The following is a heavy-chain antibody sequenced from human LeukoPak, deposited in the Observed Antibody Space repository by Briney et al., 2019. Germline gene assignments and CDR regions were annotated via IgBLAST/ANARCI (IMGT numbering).Heavy chain of an antibody. CDR3: ARAYYYDSSGLFDY. CDR2: INSDGSST. J-gene: IGHJ4*02. D-gene: IGHD3-22*01. V-gene: IGHV3-74*01. CDR1: GFTFSSHW. Sequence: PGGSLRLSCAASGFTFSSHWMHWVRQAPGKGLVWVSRINSDGSSTSYADSVKGRFTISRDNAKNTLYLQMNSLRAEDTAVYYCARAYYYDSSGLFDYWGQGTLVTVSS.